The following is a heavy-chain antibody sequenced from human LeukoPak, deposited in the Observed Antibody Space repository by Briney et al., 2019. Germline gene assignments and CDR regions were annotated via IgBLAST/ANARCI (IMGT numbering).Heavy chain of an antibody. D-gene: IGHD6-19*01. Sequence: ALVKVSCKTSGYTFSTYAMHWVRQAPGQRLEWMGCINGDNGNTQYSQKFQGRVTFTRDTSASTAYMELSSLTSEDMAVFYCARGGPNSGGWTLDHWGQGTLVSVSS. V-gene: IGHV1-3*03. J-gene: IGHJ4*02. CDR3: ARGGPNSGGWTLDH. CDR1: GYTFSTYA. CDR2: INGDNGNT.